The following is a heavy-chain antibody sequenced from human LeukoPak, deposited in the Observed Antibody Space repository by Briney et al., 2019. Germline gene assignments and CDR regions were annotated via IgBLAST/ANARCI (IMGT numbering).Heavy chain of an antibody. CDR3: AKSRGCISTSCLVDY. Sequence: GVPLRLSCAACGFILSSYGMHWFLQAPGKGLEWLADISYDGSNKDYADSVKGRYTISRDNSKNTLYLQMNSPRAENTYVYYCAKSRGCISTSCLVDYWDQGSLVTVSS. CDR2: ISYDGSNK. J-gene: IGHJ4*02. V-gene: IGHV3-30*18. CDR1: GFILSSYG. D-gene: IGHD2-2*01.